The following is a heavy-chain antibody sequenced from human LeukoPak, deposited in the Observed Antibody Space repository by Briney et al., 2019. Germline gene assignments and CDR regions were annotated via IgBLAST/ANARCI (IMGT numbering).Heavy chain of an antibody. CDR3: ARETFGGSGWSYYYYGMDV. J-gene: IGHJ6*02. D-gene: IGHD6-19*01. CDR1: GDSVSSKSAA. V-gene: IGHV6-1*01. CDR2: TYYRSKWYN. Sequence: SQTLPLTCAISGDSVSSKSAAWNWIRQSPSRGLEWLGRTYYRSKWYNDYAVSVKSRITINPDTSKNQFSLQLNSVTPEDTAVYYCARETFGGSGWSYYYYGMDVWGQGTTVTVSS.